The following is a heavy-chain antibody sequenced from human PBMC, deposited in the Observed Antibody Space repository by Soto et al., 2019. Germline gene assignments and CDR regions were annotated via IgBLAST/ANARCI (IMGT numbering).Heavy chain of an antibody. CDR1: GFTFDDYA. CDR2: ISYDGSNK. V-gene: IGHV3-30*18. CDR3: AKDLTQDSSGYH. D-gene: IGHD3-22*01. Sequence: PGGSLRLSCAASGFTFDDYAMHWVRQAPGKGLEWVAVISYDGSNKYYADSVKGRFTISRDNSKNTLYLQMNSLRAEDTAVYYCAKDLTQDSSGYHWGQGTLVTVSS. J-gene: IGHJ4*02.